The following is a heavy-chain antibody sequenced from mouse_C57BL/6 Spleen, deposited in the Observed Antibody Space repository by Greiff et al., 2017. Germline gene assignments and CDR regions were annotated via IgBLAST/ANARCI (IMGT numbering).Heavy chain of an antibody. V-gene: IGHV1-19*01. Sequence: VQLKQSGPVLVKPGASVKMSCKASGYTFTDYYMNWVKQSHGKSLEWIGVINPYNGGTSYNQKFKGKATLTVDKSSSTAYMELNSLTSEDSAVYYCARKDYDYDVEFAYWGQGTLVTVSA. CDR1: GYTFTDYY. CDR2: INPYNGGT. J-gene: IGHJ3*01. CDR3: ARKDYDYDVEFAY. D-gene: IGHD2-4*01.